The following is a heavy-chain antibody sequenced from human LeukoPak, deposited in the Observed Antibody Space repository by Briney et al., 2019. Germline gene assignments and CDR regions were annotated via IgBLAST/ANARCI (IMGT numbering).Heavy chain of an antibody. V-gene: IGHV1-2*06. J-gene: IGHJ6*03. CDR3: ARDGVSVSYYYYMDV. CDR2: INPNSGGT. D-gene: IGHD2-8*01. CDR1: GYTSTGYY. Sequence: ASVKVSCKASGYTSTGYYMHWVRQAPGQGLEWMGRINPNSGGTNYAQKFQGRVTMTRDTSISTAYMELSRLRSDDTAVYYCARDGVSVSYYYYMDVWGKGTTVTVSS.